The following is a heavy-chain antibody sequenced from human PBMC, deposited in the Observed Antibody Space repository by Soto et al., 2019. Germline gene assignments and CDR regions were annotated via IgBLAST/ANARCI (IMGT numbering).Heavy chain of an antibody. CDR2: ISSNGGST. D-gene: IGHD1-1*01. CDR3: AKDTPTGTTPLDY. J-gene: IGHJ4*02. CDR1: GFTFSSYA. Sequence: GGSLRLSCAASGFTFSSYAMYWVRQAPGKGLEYVSAISSNGGSTNYANSVKGRFTISRDNSKNTLYLQLGSLRAEDMAVYYCAKDTPTGTTPLDYWGQGTLVTVSS. V-gene: IGHV3-64*01.